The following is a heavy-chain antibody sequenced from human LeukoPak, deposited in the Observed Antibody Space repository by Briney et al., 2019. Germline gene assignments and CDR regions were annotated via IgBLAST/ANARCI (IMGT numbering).Heavy chain of an antibody. CDR3: ASRRHSGGSSYGYRY. D-gene: IGHD5-18*01. CDR2: ISSSGSTI. CDR1: EFTSSDHY. V-gene: IGHV3-11*01. Sequence: GGSLRLSCAASEFTSSDHYMSWIRQAPGKGLEWVSYISSSGSTINYADSVRGRFTISRDNAKNSLYLQMNSLRAEDTAVYYCASRRHSGGSSYGYRYWGQGTLVTVSS. J-gene: IGHJ4*02.